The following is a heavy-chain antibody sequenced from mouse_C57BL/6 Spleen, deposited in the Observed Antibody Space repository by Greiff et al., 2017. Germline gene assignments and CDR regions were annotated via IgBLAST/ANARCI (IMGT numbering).Heavy chain of an antibody. CDR1: GYSFTGYY. D-gene: IGHD2-5*01. CDR2: INPNTGGT. Sequence: EVQLQQSGPELVKPGASVKISCKASGYSFTGYYMNWVKQSPEKSLEWIGEINPNTGGTNYNQKFKAKATLTVDKSSSTAYMQLKSLTSEDSAVYYCARFYSNSGMDYWGQGTSVTVSS. CDR3: ARFYSNSGMDY. V-gene: IGHV1-42*01. J-gene: IGHJ4*01.